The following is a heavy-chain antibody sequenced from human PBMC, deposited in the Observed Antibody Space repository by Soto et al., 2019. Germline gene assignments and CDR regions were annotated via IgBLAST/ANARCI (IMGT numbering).Heavy chain of an antibody. CDR2: INSDGSIT. J-gene: IGHJ4*02. CDR1: GFTFSSNW. CDR3: ARGSSSWYVGFDY. D-gene: IGHD6-13*01. Sequence: GGSLRLSCAASGFTFSSNWMHWVRQAPGKGLVWVSRINSDGSITSYADSVKGQFTISRDNAKNTLYLQMNSLRAEDTAVYYCARGSSSWYVGFDYWGQGILVTVSS. V-gene: IGHV3-74*01.